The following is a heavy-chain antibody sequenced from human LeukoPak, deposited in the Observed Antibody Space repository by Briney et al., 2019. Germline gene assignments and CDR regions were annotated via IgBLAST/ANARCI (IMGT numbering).Heavy chain of an antibody. CDR1: GGSISSSSYY. D-gene: IGHD6-13*01. V-gene: IGHV4-39*01. Sequence: SETLSLTCTVSGGSISSSSYYWGWIRQPPGKGLEWIGSIYYSGSTYYNPSLKSRVTISVDTSKNQFSLKLSSVTAADTAVYYCARQVPSVAAAGTPDYWGQGTPVTVSS. CDR3: ARQVPSVAAAGTPDY. CDR2: IYYSGST. J-gene: IGHJ4*02.